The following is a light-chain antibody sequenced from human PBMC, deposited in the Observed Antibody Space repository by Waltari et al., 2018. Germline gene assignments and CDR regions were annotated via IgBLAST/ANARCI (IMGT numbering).Light chain of an antibody. Sequence: DIQMTQSPSTLSASVGDRVTITCRASQSISSWLAWYQQKPGKAPKLLIYKASSLESGVPPRCSGSGSGTEFTLTISSLQPDDFATYYCQQYDSYPRTFGQGTKVEIK. CDR1: QSISSW. CDR2: KAS. CDR3: QQYDSYPRT. J-gene: IGKJ1*01. V-gene: IGKV1-5*03.